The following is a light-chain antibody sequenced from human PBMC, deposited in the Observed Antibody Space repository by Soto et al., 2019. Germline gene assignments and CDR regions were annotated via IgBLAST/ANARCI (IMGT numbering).Light chain of an antibody. Sequence: DIQMTQSPSSLSASVGDRVTITCQASQDISNYLNWYQQKPGQAPKLLIYDASTLETGVPSRFSGSGSRTDFTFTISSLQPEDIATYCCQQYDDLPLTFGPGTKVDIK. V-gene: IGKV1-33*01. CDR2: DAS. J-gene: IGKJ3*01. CDR3: QQYDDLPLT. CDR1: QDISNY.